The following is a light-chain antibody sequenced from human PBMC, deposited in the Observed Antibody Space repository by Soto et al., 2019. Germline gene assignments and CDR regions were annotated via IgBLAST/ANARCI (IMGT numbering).Light chain of an antibody. CDR3: QQYNNWPRST. J-gene: IGKJ1*01. V-gene: IGKV3-15*01. CDR2: GAS. CDR1: QSVSSN. Sequence: EKVVTPSPATPAVSPGERATLSCRASQSVSSNLAWYQQKPGQAPRLLIYGASTRATGIPARFSGSGSGTEFTLTISSLQSEDFAVYYCQQYNNWPRSTFGQGTKVDIK.